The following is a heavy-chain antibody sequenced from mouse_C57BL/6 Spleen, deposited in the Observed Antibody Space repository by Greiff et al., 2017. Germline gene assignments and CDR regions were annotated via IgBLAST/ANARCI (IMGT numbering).Heavy chain of an antibody. CDR1: GFTFSDYY. Sequence: EVKVVESGGGLVQPGGSLKLSCAASGFTFSDYYMYWVRQTPEKRLEWVAYISNGGGSTYYPDTVKGRFTISRDNAKNTLYLQMSRLKSEDTAMYYCARHHRSFYAMDYWGQGTSVTVSS. J-gene: IGHJ4*01. V-gene: IGHV5-12*01. CDR2: ISNGGGST. CDR3: ARHHRSFYAMDY.